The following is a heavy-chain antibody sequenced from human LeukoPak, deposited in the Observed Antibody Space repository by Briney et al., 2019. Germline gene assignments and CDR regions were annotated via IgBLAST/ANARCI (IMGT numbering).Heavy chain of an antibody. D-gene: IGHD2-15*01. CDR1: GFTFSSYG. CDR2: ISGVGRST. V-gene: IGHV3-21*01. J-gene: IGHJ5*02. CDR3: ARDATYCAGGSCSRFDP. Sequence: GGTLRLSCAASGFTFSSYGMNWVRQAPGKGLEWVSTISGVGRSTYYADSVKGRFTISRDNAKNSLYLQMNSLRAEDTALYYCARDATYCAGGSCSRFDPWGQGTLVTVSS.